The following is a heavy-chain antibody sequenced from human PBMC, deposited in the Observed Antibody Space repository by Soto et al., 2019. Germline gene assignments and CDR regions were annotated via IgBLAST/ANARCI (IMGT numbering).Heavy chain of an antibody. J-gene: IGHJ1*01. D-gene: IGHD6-19*01. Sequence: ASVKVSCKASGYTFTSYDINWVRQATGQGLEWMGWMNPNSGNTGYAQKFQGRVTMTRNTSISTAYMELSSLRSEDTAVYYCARPDNSSGQKPFQHWGQGTLVTVSS. CDR2: MNPNSGNT. CDR1: GYTFTSYD. V-gene: IGHV1-8*01. CDR3: ARPDNSSGQKPFQH.